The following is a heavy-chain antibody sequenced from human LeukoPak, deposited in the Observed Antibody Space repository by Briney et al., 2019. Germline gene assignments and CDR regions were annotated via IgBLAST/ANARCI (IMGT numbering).Heavy chain of an antibody. CDR2: ISGSGGST. J-gene: IGHJ4*02. V-gene: IGHV3-23*01. Sequence: GWSLRLSCAASGFTFSSYAMSWVRQAPGKGLESVSAISGSGGSTYYADSVKGRFTISRDHSKNTVYRQTHCLTATDTAVYYCAKTYYYDSSGYIFYYFDYWGPGTLVTVSS. CDR1: GFTFSSYA. D-gene: IGHD3-22*01. CDR3: AKTYYYDSSGYIFYYFDY.